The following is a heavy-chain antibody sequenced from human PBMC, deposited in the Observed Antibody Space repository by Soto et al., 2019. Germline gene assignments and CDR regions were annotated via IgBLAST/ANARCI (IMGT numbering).Heavy chain of an antibody. CDR2: INAGNGNT. CDR1: GYTFTGYP. J-gene: IGHJ5*02. V-gene: IGHV1-3*01. CDR3: ARDDNGDNGRAFDP. D-gene: IGHD4-17*01. Sequence: ASVKVSCKASGYTFTGYPIHWVRQAPGQGLEWMGWINAGNGNTKYSQKFQGRVTITRDTSASTAYMELSSLRSEDTAIYYCARDDNGDNGRAFDPWGQGTLVTVSS.